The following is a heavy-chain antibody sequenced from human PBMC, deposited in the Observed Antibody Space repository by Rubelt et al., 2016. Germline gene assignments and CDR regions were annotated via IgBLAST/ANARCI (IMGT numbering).Heavy chain of an antibody. D-gene: IGHD2-15*01. Sequence: TCTVSGGSISSGGYYWSWIRQHPGKGLEWIGYIYYSGSTYYNPSLKSRVTISVDTSKNQFSLKLSSVTAADTAVYYCAREGGGIMESYFDYWGQGTLVTVSS. CDR3: AREGGGIMESYFDY. CDR2: IYYSGST. V-gene: IGHV4-31*03. CDR1: GGSISSGGYY. J-gene: IGHJ4*02.